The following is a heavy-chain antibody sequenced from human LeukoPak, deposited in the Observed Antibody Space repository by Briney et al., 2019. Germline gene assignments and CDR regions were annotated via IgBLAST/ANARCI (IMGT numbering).Heavy chain of an antibody. Sequence: PGGSLRLSCAASGFTFSSYGMHWVRQAPGKGLEWVAVISYDGSNKYYADSVKGRFTISRDNSKNTLYLQMSSLRAEGTAVYYCAKVLSTGVLDCWGQGTLVTVSS. CDR2: ISYDGSNK. V-gene: IGHV3-30*18. CDR3: AKVLSTGVLDC. D-gene: IGHD2-8*02. J-gene: IGHJ4*02. CDR1: GFTFSSYG.